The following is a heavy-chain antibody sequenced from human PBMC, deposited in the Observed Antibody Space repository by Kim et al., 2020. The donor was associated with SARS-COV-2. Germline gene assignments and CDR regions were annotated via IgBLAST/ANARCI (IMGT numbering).Heavy chain of an antibody. D-gene: IGHD6-13*01. CDR3: SIPTASSWYYLY. Sequence: GGSLRLSCAASGFSSYAMSWVRQAPGKGLEWVSGITGSGGGTYYADSVKGRFTISRDNSKNTVYLQINSLRAEDTAIYYCSIPTASSWYYLYWGQASQAT. V-gene: IGHV3-23*01. J-gene: IGHJ4*02. CDR1: GFSSYA. CDR2: ITGSGGGT.